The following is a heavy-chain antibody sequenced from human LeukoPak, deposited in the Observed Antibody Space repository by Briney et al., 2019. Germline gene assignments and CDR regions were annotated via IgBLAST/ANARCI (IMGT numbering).Heavy chain of an antibody. CDR2: IYYSGST. D-gene: IGHD2-2*01. CDR3: ARDEDCSSTSCPGTFDP. CDR1: GGSISSYY. J-gene: IGHJ5*02. V-gene: IGHV4-59*01. Sequence: SETLSLTCTVSGGSISSYYWSWIRQPPGKGLEWIGYIYYSGSTNYNPSLKSRVTISVDTSKNQFSLKLSSVTAADTAVYYCARDEDCSSTSCPGTFDPWGQGTLVTVSS.